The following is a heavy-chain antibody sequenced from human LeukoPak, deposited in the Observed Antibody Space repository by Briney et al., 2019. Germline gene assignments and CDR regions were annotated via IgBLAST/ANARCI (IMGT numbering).Heavy chain of an antibody. V-gene: IGHV3-23*01. D-gene: IGHD3-10*01. CDR3: AKDRMIRGVETYSDY. CDR2: IRGSRGGT. CDR1: GFTFSSYG. Sequence: VGSLRLSCAASGFTFSSYGMSWVRQAPGKGLEWVSGIRGSRGGTYYEDSVKGRSTISRDNSRKTLYLQMNSLRAEDTAVYYCAKDRMIRGVETYSDYWGQGTLVTVSS. J-gene: IGHJ4*02.